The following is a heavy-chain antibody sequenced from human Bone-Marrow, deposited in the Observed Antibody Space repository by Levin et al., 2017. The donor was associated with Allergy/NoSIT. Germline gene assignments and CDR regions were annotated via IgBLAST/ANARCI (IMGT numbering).Heavy chain of an antibody. Sequence: GGSLRLSCAASGFTFDDYAMHWVRQAPGKGLEWVSGISWNSGSIGYADSVKGRFTISRDNAKNSLYLQMNSLRAEDTALYYCAKDLGYTAAGKGIDYWGQGTLVTVSS. CDR3: AKDLGYTAAGKGIDY. V-gene: IGHV3-9*01. CDR2: ISWNSGSI. CDR1: GFTFDDYA. D-gene: IGHD6-13*01. J-gene: IGHJ4*02.